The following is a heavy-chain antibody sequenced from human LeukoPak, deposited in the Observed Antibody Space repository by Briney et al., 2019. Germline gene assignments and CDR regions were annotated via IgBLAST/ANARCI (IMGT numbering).Heavy chain of an antibody. D-gene: IGHD2-2*01. J-gene: IGHJ4*02. CDR1: GGTFSSYA. Sequence: SVKVSCKASGGTFSSYAISWVRQAPGQGLEWMGGIIPIFGTANYAQKFQGRVTITADESTSTAYMELGSLRSEDTAVYYCARDLGAGYCSSTSCDRFDYWGQGTLVTVSS. CDR3: ARDLGAGYCSSTSCDRFDY. V-gene: IGHV1-69*13. CDR2: IIPIFGTA.